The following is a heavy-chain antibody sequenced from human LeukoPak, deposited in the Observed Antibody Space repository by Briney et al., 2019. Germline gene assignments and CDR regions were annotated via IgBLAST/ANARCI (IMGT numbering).Heavy chain of an antibody. CDR3: ARQMGSSTSGSSGFWYYYYMDV. CDR2: IYTSGST. CDR1: GGSISSYY. V-gene: IGHV4-4*09. J-gene: IGHJ6*03. Sequence: SETLSLTCTVSGGSISSYYRSWIRQPPGKGLEWIGYIYTSGSTNYNPSLKSRVTISVDTSKNQFSLKLSSVTAADTAVYYCARQMGSSTSGSSGFWYYYYMDVWGKGTTVTVSS. D-gene: IGHD2-2*01.